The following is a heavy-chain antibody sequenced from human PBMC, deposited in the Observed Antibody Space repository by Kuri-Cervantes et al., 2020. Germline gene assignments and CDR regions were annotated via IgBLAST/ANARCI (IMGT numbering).Heavy chain of an antibody. CDR3: ARDRRAAVFDY. Sequence: ASVKVSCKASGYTFTSYYMHWVRQAPGQGLEWMGIINPSGGSTSYAQKFQGRVTMTRDTSISTAYMELSRLRSDDTAVYYCARDRRAAVFDYWGQGTLVTVSS. CDR1: GYTFTSYY. D-gene: IGHD6-13*01. CDR2: INPSGGST. V-gene: IGHV1-46*01. J-gene: IGHJ4*02.